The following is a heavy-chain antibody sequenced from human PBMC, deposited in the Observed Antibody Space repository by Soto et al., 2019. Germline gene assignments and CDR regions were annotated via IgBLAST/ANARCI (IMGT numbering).Heavy chain of an antibody. CDR3: ARVNYDYIWGSYLYYMDV. D-gene: IGHD3-16*02. Sequence: ASVKVSCKASGHTFTSYDINWVRQATGQGLEWMGWMNPNSGNTGYAQKFQGRVTMTRNTSISTAYMELSSLRSEDTAVYYCARVNYDYIWGSYLYYMDVWGKGTTVTVSS. CDR2: MNPNSGNT. V-gene: IGHV1-8*01. J-gene: IGHJ6*03. CDR1: GHTFTSYD.